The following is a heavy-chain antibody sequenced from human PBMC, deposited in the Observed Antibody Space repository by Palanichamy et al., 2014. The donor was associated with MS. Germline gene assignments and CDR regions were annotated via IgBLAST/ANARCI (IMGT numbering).Heavy chain of an antibody. CDR3: ASGTPRKMLGAAARPSDYYHYGLDV. D-gene: IGHD6-6*01. CDR1: WVLQWLL. V-gene: IGHV4-34*01. J-gene: IGHJ6*02. CDR2: INHSGGT. Sequence: QVQLQQWGGRTVEAFGDPVPHLRCLWWVLQWLLLDLDPPAPTGRGVEWIGEINHSGGTHYNPSLKSRVSISVDTSKNQFSLKLSSVSAADTAVYFCASGTPRKMLGAAARPSDYYHYGLDVWGQGTTVTVSS.